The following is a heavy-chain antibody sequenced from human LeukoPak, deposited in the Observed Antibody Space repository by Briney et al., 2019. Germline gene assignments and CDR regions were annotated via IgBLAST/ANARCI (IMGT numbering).Heavy chain of an antibody. CDR3: ARDLSLGRDGYNYDYFDY. D-gene: IGHD5-24*01. CDR2: IWYDGSNK. V-gene: IGHV3-33*08. J-gene: IGHJ4*02. Sequence: GGSLRLSCAASGFTFSSYAMHWVRQAPGKGLEWVAVIWYDGSNKYYADSVKGRFTISRDNSKNTLYLQMNSLRAEDTAVYYCARDLSLGRDGYNYDYFDYWGQGTLVTVSS. CDR1: GFTFSSYA.